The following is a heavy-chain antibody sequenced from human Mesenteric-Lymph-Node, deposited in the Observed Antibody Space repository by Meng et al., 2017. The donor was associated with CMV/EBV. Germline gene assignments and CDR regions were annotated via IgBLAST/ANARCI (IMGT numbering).Heavy chain of an antibody. J-gene: IGHJ5*02. V-gene: IGHV1-69*04. CDR3: AACGGDCYSGST. CDR1: GGTFSSYA. D-gene: IGHD2-21*02. Sequence: CQASGGTFSSYAIRWVRQAPGQGLEWMGRIIPILGIANYAQKFQGRVTITADKSTSTAYMELSSLRSEDTAVYYCAACGGDCYSGSTWGQGTLVTVSS. CDR2: IIPILGIA.